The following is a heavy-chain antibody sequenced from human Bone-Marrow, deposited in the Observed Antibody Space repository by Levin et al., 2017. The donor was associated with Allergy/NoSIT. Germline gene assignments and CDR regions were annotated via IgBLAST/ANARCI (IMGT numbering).Heavy chain of an antibody. V-gene: IGHV4-59*01. CDR2: ISYSGST. CDR3: ARSVGSGSYFDY. D-gene: IGHD3-10*01. Sequence: PSETLSLTCIASGGSISSYYWSWIRQPPGKGLEWIGYISYSGSTKYNPSLKGRVTISVDTPKNKFSLKVTSVTAADTAVYYCARSVGSGSYFDYWGQGTLVIVSS. CDR1: GGSISSYY. J-gene: IGHJ4*02.